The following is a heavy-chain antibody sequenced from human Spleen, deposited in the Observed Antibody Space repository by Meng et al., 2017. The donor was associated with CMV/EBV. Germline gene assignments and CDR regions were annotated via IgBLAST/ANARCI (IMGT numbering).Heavy chain of an antibody. D-gene: IGHD2-15*01. CDR3: AKDPSDPVVVAARAFGFDP. J-gene: IGHJ5*02. V-gene: IGHV3-23*01. Sequence: GESLKISCAASGFTLSSYAMSWVRQAPGKGLEWVSAISGSGGSTYYADSVKGRFTISRDNSKNTLDLQMNSLRAEDTAVYYCAKDPSDPVVVAARAFGFDPWGQGTLVTVSS. CDR1: GFTLSSYA. CDR2: ISGSGGST.